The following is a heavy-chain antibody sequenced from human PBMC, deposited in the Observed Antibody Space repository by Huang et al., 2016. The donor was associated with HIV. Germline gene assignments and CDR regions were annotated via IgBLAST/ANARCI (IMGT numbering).Heavy chain of an antibody. CDR3: ARQDIYCSDGSCSGFDY. V-gene: IGHV4-39*01. D-gene: IGHD2-15*01. CDR1: GGSISSSSYS. J-gene: IGHJ4*02. CDR2: IYYSGKT. Sequence: QLQLQESGPGLVKPSETLSLTCTVSGGSISSSSYSWGWIRQPPGKGLGWIGSIYYSGKTHHSPSLKARVTISVDTAKNQFSRRLSSVTASDSAVYYCARQDIYCSDGSCSGFDYWGQGSLFTVSS.